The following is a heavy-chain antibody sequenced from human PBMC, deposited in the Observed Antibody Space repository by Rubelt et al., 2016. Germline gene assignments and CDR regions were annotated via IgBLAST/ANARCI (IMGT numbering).Heavy chain of an antibody. Sequence: QVQLVQSGAEVKKPGASVKVSCKASGYTFTSYGISWVRQAPGQGLEWMGWISAYNGNTNYGTKVQGRGTWTTESATSTAFMELRSLRADDTAVYYCARAGRIAAAGCPDYWGQGTLVTVSS. CDR3: ARAGRIAAAGCPDY. D-gene: IGHD6-13*01. CDR1: GYTFTSYG. J-gene: IGHJ4*02. CDR2: ISAYNGNT. V-gene: IGHV1-18*01.